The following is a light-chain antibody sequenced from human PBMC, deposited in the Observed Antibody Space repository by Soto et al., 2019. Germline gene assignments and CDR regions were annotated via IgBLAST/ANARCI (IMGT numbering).Light chain of an antibody. CDR1: TSNIGNNY. V-gene: IGLV1-51*01. J-gene: IGLJ2*01. Sequence: QSVLTQPPSVSAAPGQKVTISCSGSTSNIGNNYVSWYQQLPGTAPKLLIYANNKRPSAIPDRFSGSKSGTSATLGITGLQTGDEADYYCGTWDSGLSAGLFGGGTKLTVL. CDR3: GTWDSGLSAGL. CDR2: ANN.